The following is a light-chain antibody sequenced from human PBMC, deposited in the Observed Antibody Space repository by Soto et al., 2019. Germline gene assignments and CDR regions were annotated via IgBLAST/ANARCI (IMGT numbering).Light chain of an antibody. CDR1: QSVSGN. V-gene: IGKV3-15*01. Sequence: EIVMTQSPATLSVSPGERATLSCRASQSVSGNLAWYQQKPGQAPRLLIYGASTRATGIPARLSGSGSGTEFTLTISSLQSEDFAAYYCQQYNNWPPLTFGGGTKVEIK. CDR3: QQYNNWPPLT. J-gene: IGKJ4*01. CDR2: GAS.